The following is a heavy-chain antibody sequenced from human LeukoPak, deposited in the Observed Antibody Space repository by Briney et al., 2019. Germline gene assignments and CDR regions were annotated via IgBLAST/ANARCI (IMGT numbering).Heavy chain of an antibody. D-gene: IGHD5-12*01. J-gene: IGHJ4*02. Sequence: SQTLSLTCTVSGGSISSGSYYWSWIRQPAGKGLEWIGRIYTSGSTNYNPSLKSRVTLSVDTSKNQFSLKLSSVTAADTAVYYCARGGGYDHLDYWGQGILVTVSS. CDR1: GGSISSGSYY. V-gene: IGHV4-61*02. CDR2: IYTSGST. CDR3: ARGGGYDHLDY.